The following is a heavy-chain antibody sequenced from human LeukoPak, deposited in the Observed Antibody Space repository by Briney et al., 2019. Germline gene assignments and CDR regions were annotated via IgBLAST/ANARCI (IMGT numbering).Heavy chain of an antibody. V-gene: IGHV1-2*02. D-gene: IGHD5-24*01. CDR3: ARCEMTTTPRFAS. Sequence: GASVKVSCKASGYTFSGYYIHWVRQAPGQGLEWMAWLNPNSGVTNYAQNFQGRVTVTRDTSISTAYMELSSLRSDDTALYYCARCEMTTTPRFASWGHGTLVTVSS. CDR2: LNPNSGVT. CDR1: GYTFSGYY. J-gene: IGHJ5*01.